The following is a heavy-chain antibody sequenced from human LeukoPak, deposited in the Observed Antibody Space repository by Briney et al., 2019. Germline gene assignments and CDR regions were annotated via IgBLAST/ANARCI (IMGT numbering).Heavy chain of an antibody. CDR2: IYYSGST. Sequence: SETLSLTCTVSGDSISSGGYYWSWIRQHPGGGLVWIGYIYYSGSTNYNPSLKSRVTISVDTSKNQFSLKLSSVTAADTAVYYCARGAGYGSGILWGQGTLVTVSS. D-gene: IGHD3-10*01. V-gene: IGHV4-61*08. J-gene: IGHJ4*02. CDR3: ARGAGYGSGIL. CDR1: GDSISSGGYY.